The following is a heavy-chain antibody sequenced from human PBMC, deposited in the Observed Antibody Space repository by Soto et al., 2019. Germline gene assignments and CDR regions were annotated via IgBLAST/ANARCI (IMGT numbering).Heavy chain of an antibody. CDR3: AKGAARDFDY. Sequence: PGGSLRLSCVASGFSFGTYAMTWVRQVPGKGLEWVSAISGGIGSTFYADSVKGRFTISRDISKKMLFLHMNGLRGEDTGTYYCAKGAARDFDYWGRGTLVTVSS. CDR1: GFSFGTYA. V-gene: IGHV3-23*01. J-gene: IGHJ4*01. D-gene: IGHD1-26*01. CDR2: ISGGIGST.